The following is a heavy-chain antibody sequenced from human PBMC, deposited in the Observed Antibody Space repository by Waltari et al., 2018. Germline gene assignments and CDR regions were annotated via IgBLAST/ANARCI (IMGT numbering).Heavy chain of an antibody. Sequence: QVQLQQWGAGLLKPSETLSLTCAVYGGSFSGYYWSWIRQPPGKGLEWIGYIYYSGSTNYNPSLKSRVTISVDTSKNQFSLKLSSVTAADTAVYYCARVPSSGASKEAFDIWGQGTMVTVSS. CDR1: GGSFSGYY. J-gene: IGHJ3*02. CDR3: ARVPSSGASKEAFDI. V-gene: IGHV4-34*11. CDR2: IYYSGST. D-gene: IGHD6-19*01.